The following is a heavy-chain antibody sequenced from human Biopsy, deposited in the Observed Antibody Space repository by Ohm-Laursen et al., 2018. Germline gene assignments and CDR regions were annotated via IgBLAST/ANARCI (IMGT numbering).Heavy chain of an antibody. J-gene: IGHJ5*02. D-gene: IGHD3-3*01. Sequence: SVKVSCKAPGATFSNYAINWLRQAPGQGLEWMGWMNPANGDAGYAQSFRGRVTMTRSTSITTAYMELSSLGSEDTAVYYCARVRSGGRVTVFGVEVKTGWLDTWGQGTLVTVSS. CDR1: GATFSNYA. V-gene: IGHV1-8*02. CDR3: ARVRSGGRVTVFGVEVKTGWLDT. CDR2: MNPANGDA.